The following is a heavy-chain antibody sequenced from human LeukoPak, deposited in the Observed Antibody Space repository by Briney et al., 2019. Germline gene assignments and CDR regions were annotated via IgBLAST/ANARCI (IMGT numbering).Heavy chain of an antibody. J-gene: IGHJ4*02. CDR1: GYTFTSYY. D-gene: IGHD5-12*01. CDR2: INPSGGST. Sequence: GASVKVSCKASGYTFTSYYMHWVRQAPGQGLEWMGIINPSGGSTSYAQKFQGRVTMTRDTSTSTVYMELSSLRSEDTAVYYCASQQGRGYDLDPYYFDYWGQGTLVTVSS. V-gene: IGHV1-46*01. CDR3: ASQQGRGYDLDPYYFDY.